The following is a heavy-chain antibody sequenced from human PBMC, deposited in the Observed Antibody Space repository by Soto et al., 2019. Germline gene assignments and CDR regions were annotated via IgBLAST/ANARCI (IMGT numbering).Heavy chain of an antibody. CDR1: GGTFSSYG. D-gene: IGHD4-4*01. CDR2: IIPIFGTA. Sequence: SVKVSCKASGGTFSSYGISWVRQAPGQGLEWMGGIIPIFGTANYAQKFQGRVTITADESTSTAYMDLSSLRSEDTAVYFCARDVTVTTFSGWFDPWGQGTLVTVSS. CDR3: ARDVTVTTFSGWFDP. J-gene: IGHJ5*02. V-gene: IGHV1-69*13.